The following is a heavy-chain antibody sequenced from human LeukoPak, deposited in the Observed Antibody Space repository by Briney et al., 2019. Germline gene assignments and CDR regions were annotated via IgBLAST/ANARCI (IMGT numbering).Heavy chain of an antibody. Sequence: SVNVSCKASGYTFTGYYMHWVRQAPGQGLEWMGWINPNSGGTNYAQKFQGRVTMTRDTSISTAYMELSRLRSDDTAVYYCARVYCGDYPEYFQHWGQGTLVTVSS. J-gene: IGHJ1*01. CDR2: INPNSGGT. D-gene: IGHD4-17*01. CDR1: GYTFTGYY. V-gene: IGHV1-2*02. CDR3: ARVYCGDYPEYFQH.